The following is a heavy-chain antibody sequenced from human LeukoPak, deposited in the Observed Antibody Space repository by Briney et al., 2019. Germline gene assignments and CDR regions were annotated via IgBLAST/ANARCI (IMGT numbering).Heavy chain of an antibody. J-gene: IGHJ4*02. CDR1: GYTFTSYG. CDR3: ARASPRIVARPDSGDY. CDR2: ISAYNGNT. Sequence: ASVKVSCRASGYTFTSYGISWVRQAPGQGLEWMGWISAYNGNTNYAQKLQGRVTMTTDTSTSTAYMELRSLRSDDTAVYYCARASPRIVARPDSGDYWGQGTLVTVSS. D-gene: IGHD6-6*01. V-gene: IGHV1-18*01.